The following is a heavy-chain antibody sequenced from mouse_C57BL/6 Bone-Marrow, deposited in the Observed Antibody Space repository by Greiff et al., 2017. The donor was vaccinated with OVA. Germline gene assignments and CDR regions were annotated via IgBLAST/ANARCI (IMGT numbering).Heavy chain of an antibody. CDR3: ARDYGSLAY. J-gene: IGHJ3*01. CDR2: IYPGSGNT. Sequence: VKLMESGAELVRPGASVKLSCKASGYTFTDYYINWVKQRPGQGLEWIARIYPGSGNTYYNEKFKGKATLTAEKSSSTAYMQLSSLTSEDSAVYFCARDYGSLAYWGQGTLVTVSA. D-gene: IGHD1-1*01. CDR1: GYTFTDYY. V-gene: IGHV1-76*01.